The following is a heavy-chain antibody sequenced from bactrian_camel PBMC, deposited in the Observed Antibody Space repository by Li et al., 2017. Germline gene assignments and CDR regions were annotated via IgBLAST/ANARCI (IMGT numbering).Heavy chain of an antibody. V-gene: IGHV3S53*01. CDR2: IDSGGGT. CDR1: GYIYNRC. CDR3: AALFSRSWNAGRYDCHSGSVTYTH. J-gene: IGHJ4*01. D-gene: IGHD3*01. Sequence: HVQLVESGGGSVQAGGSLTLSCEASGYIYNRCMGWFRQAAGKEREGVATIDSGGGTTYVDSVKGRFTISEDNAKNTLYLQMNNLIPEDTAMYYCAALFSRSWNAGRYDCHSGSVTYTHWGQGTQVTVS.